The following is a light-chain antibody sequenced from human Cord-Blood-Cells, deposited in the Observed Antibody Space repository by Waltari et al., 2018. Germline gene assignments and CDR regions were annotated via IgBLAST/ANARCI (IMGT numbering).Light chain of an antibody. J-gene: IGKJ4*01. CDR1: QSISSY. Sequence: DIQMTQSPSSLSASVGDRVTITCRASQSISSYLNWYQQKPGKALKLLIYAASSLQSGVPSRFSGSGSGTDCTLTSSSLQPEDFATYYCQQSYSTASTFGGGTKVEIK. V-gene: IGKV1-39*01. CDR2: AAS. CDR3: QQSYSTAST.